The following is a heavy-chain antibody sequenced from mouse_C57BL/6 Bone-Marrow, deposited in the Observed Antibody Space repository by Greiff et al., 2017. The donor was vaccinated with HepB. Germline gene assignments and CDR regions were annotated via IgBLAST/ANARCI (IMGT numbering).Heavy chain of an antibody. V-gene: IGHV1-42*01. Sequence: VQLQQSGPELVKPGASVKISCKASGYSFTGYYMNWVKQSPEKSLEWIGEINPSTGGTTYNQKFKAKATLTVDKSSSTAYMQLKSLTSEDSAVYYCARGEFTTRVDYWGQGTTLTVSS. J-gene: IGHJ2*01. D-gene: IGHD1-1*01. CDR2: INPSTGGT. CDR1: GYSFTGYY. CDR3: ARGEFTTRVDY.